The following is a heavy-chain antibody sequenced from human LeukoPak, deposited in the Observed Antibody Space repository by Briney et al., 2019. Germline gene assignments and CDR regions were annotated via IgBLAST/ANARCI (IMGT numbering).Heavy chain of an antibody. CDR2: ISYDGSNK. CDR1: GFTFSSYG. Sequence: GGSLRLSCAASGFTFSSYGMHWVRQAPGKGLEWVAVISYDGSNKYYADSVKGRFTISRDNSKNTLYLQMNSLRAEDTAVYYCAKDLYTATITLSFDYWGQGTLDTVSS. CDR3: AKDLYTATITLSFDY. J-gene: IGHJ4*02. D-gene: IGHD5-18*01. V-gene: IGHV3-30*18.